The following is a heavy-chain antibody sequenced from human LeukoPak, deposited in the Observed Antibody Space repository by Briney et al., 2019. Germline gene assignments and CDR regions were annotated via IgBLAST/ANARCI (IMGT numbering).Heavy chain of an antibody. J-gene: IGHJ5*01. CDR1: GYTFTDYY. CDR3: ARASGSYWWFDS. D-gene: IGHD1-26*01. Sequence: ASVKVSCKASGYTFTDYYLHWVRQAPAQGLEWMGCVNPNSGDTNYAQKFQGSVTMTRDTSISTVYMELSRLRSDDTAVYYCARASGSYWWFDSWGQGTLVTVSS. V-gene: IGHV1-2*02. CDR2: VNPNSGDT.